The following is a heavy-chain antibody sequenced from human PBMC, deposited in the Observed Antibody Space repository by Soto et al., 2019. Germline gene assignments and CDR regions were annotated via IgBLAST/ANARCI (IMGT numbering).Heavy chain of an antibody. J-gene: IGHJ3*02. D-gene: IGHD3-16*01. CDR1: GYTFPNYW. Sequence: EVQFVQSGAEVKKPGESLKISCKGSGYTFPNYWIGWVRQMPGKGLEWMAIIYPADSETRYSPSFQGQVTISADKSSSTAYLQWSSLKASDTAMYYCARVGADYVWAFDIWGQGTMVTVSS. CDR2: IYPADSET. V-gene: IGHV5-51*01. CDR3: ARVGADYVWAFDI.